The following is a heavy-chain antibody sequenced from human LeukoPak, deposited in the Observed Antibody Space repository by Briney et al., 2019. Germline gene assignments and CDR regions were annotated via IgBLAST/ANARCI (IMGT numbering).Heavy chain of an antibody. CDR2: ISYDASDK. V-gene: IGHV3-30*18. J-gene: IGHJ4*02. Sequence: PGRSLTRSCAASGFTFNCYGMHWVRPAPGKGLEWVAVISYDASDKYYVDSVKGRFTISRDNSKNTLYLQMNSLRAEDTAVYYCANGYSYVGDYWGQGTLVTVSS. CDR3: ANGYSYVGDY. CDR1: GFTFNCYG. D-gene: IGHD5-18*01.